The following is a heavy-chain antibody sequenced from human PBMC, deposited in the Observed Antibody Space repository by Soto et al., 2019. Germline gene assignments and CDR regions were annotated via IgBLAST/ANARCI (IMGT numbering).Heavy chain of an antibody. CDR1: GGTFSSYA. Sequence: GASVKVSCKASGGTFSSYAISWVRQAPGQELEWMGGIIPIFGTANYAQKFQGRVTITADESTSTAYMELSSLRSEDTAVYYCASSGIDYYDSSGYYYGAFDIWGQGTMVTVSS. V-gene: IGHV1-69*13. CDR3: ASSGIDYYDSSGYYYGAFDI. J-gene: IGHJ3*02. D-gene: IGHD3-22*01. CDR2: IIPIFGTA.